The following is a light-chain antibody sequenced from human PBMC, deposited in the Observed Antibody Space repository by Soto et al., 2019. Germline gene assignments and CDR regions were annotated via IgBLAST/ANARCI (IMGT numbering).Light chain of an antibody. Sequence: DNQMTQAPSSLSASVGDRVTITCRASQSMSSYLNWYQQKPGKAPELLIYAASSLRSGVPSRFSGSGSGTDFTLTISGLQPEDSATYHCQQSYSSPYTFGQGTKLAI. V-gene: IGKV1-39*01. CDR1: QSMSSY. CDR3: QQSYSSPYT. CDR2: AAS. J-gene: IGKJ2*01.